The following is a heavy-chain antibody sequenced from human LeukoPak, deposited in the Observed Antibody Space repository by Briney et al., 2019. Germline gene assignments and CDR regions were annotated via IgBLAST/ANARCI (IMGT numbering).Heavy chain of an antibody. Sequence: TGGSLRLSCAASGFTFSSYAMSRVRQAPGKGLEWVSAISGSGGSTYYADSVKGRFTISRDNSKNTLYLQMNSLRAEDTAVYYCAKNRIYYDSSGTVDYWGQGTLVTVSS. CDR2: ISGSGGST. J-gene: IGHJ4*02. D-gene: IGHD3-22*01. CDR1: GFTFSSYA. V-gene: IGHV3-23*01. CDR3: AKNRIYYDSSGTVDY.